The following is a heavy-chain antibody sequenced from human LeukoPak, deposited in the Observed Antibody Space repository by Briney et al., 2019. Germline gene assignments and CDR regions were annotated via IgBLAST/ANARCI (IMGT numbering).Heavy chain of an antibody. CDR2: ISSSSSYI. CDR1: GFTFSSFS. Sequence: PGGSLRLPCAASGFTFSSFSMNCVRQATEKGLEGVSFISSSSSYIHYADSVKGRFTISRDNAKNSLYLQMNSLRAEDTAVYYCARGGWTVTPRYYYYMDVWGKGTTVTVSS. V-gene: IGHV3-21*01. CDR3: ARGGWTVTPRYYYYMDV. D-gene: IGHD4-17*01. J-gene: IGHJ6*03.